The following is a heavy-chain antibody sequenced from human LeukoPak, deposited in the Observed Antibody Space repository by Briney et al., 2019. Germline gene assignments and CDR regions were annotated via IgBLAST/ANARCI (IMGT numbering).Heavy chain of an antibody. CDR1: GFTFSSYA. Sequence: GGSLRLSCAASGFTFSSYAMSWVRQAPGKGLEWVSAISGSGGSTYYADSVKGRFTISRDNFKKTVYLQMDRLRADDTAVFYCAKEAEDSGSYQLDKWGQGTLVTVSS. V-gene: IGHV3-23*01. D-gene: IGHD5-12*01. CDR3: AKEAEDSGSYQLDK. CDR2: ISGSGGST. J-gene: IGHJ4*02.